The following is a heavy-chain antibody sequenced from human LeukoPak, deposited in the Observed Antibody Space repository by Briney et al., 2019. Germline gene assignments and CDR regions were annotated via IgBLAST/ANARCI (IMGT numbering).Heavy chain of an antibody. V-gene: IGHV4-34*01. CDR2: INHSGST. D-gene: IGHD5-12*01. J-gene: IGHJ5*02. Sequence: KPSETLSLTCAVYGGSFSGYYWSWIRQPPGKGLEWIGEINHSGSTNYNPSLKSRVTISVDTSKNQFSLKLSSETAADTAVYYCARGGYSGYDFWFDPWGQGTLVTVSS. CDR3: ARGGYSGYDFWFDP. CDR1: GGSFSGYY.